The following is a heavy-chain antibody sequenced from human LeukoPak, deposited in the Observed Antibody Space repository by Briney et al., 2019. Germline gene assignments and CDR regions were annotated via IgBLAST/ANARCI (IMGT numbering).Heavy chain of an antibody. Sequence: PGGSLRLSCTASGFTFGDYAMSWFRQAPGKGLEWVGFIRSKAYGGTTEYAASVKGRFTISRDDSKSIAYLQMNSLKTEDTAVYYCTRDQAVYYDFWSGYDYWGQGTLVTVSS. J-gene: IGHJ4*02. D-gene: IGHD3-3*01. CDR3: TRDQAVYYDFWSGYDY. CDR2: IRSKAYGGTT. CDR1: GFTFGDYA. V-gene: IGHV3-49*03.